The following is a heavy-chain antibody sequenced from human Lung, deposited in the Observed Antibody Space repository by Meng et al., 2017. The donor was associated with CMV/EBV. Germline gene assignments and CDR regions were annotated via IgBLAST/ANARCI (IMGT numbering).Heavy chain of an antibody. J-gene: IGHJ6*01. CDR1: GFTFSSYW. Sequence: GESLKISCAASGFTFSSYWMHWVRQAPGKGLVWVSRINSDGSSTSYADSVKGRFTISRDNAKNTLYLQMNSLRAEDTAVYYCARDKVRYYDFWSGYGGMDVWGPRNTV. CDR3: ARDKVRYYDFWSGYGGMDV. D-gene: IGHD3-3*01. V-gene: IGHV3-74*01. CDR2: INSDGSST.